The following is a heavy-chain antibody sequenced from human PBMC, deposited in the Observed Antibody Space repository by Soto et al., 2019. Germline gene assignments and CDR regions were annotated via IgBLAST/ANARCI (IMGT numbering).Heavy chain of an antibody. CDR1: GGTFSNYV. J-gene: IGHJ3*01. CDR2: ISPIYDAA. Sequence: QVQLVQSGAEVKKPGSSVKVSCEASGGTFSNYVISWLRQAPGQGPEWMGGISPIYDAANYARKFQGRVTMTADKSTSTAYLALIGLKSEDSAIYYCARYWTAGTFYGAFDVWGQGTMVIVSP. D-gene: IGHD2-8*02. CDR3: ARYWTAGTFYGAFDV. V-gene: IGHV1-69*06.